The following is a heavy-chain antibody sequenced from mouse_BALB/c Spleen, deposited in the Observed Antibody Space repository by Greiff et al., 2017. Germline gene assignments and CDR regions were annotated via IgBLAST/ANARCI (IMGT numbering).Heavy chain of an antibody. CDR1: GYPFSSSW. CDR2: ILPGSGST. Sequence: QVQLQQSGAELMKPGASVKISCKATGYPFSSSWISWVKQRPGHGLEWIGEILPGSGSTNYHEKFKGKSTFTADTSSNTAYMQLSSLTSEDSADYYSVLTTATYDAMDYWGQGTSVTVAS. D-gene: IGHD1-2*01. J-gene: IGHJ4*01. V-gene: IGHV1-9*01. CDR3: VLTTATYDAMDY.